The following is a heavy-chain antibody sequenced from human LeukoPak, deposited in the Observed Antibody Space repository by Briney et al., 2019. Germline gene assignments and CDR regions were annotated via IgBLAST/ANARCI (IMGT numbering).Heavy chain of an antibody. D-gene: IGHD5/OR15-5a*01. CDR1: RGSLATFT. J-gene: IGHJ6*04. CDR3: AVVYQVSVGMVYYNCIDV. V-gene: IGHV4-59*01. CDR2: IYYSGST. Sequence: SETLSLTCIASRGSLATFTWRCIRQPPGKGLEWIGYIYYSGSTNYNPSLKSRVTISVDTSKNQFSLKLGSLSLRDLGVDDWAVVYQVSVGMVYYNCIDVWGKGTTVTVSS.